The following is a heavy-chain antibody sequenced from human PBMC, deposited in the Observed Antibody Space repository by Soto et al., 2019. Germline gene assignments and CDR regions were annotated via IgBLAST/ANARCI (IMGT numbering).Heavy chain of an antibody. J-gene: IGHJ4*02. D-gene: IGHD6-6*01. V-gene: IGHV4-34*01. CDR3: ARGESSSYFDY. CDR1: GGSFNGYY. Sequence: SETLSLTCAVYGGSFNGYYWSWIRQPPGKGLEWIGEINHSGSTNYNPSLKSRVTISVDTSKNQFSLKLSSVTAADTAVYYCARGESSSYFDYWGQGTLVTVSS. CDR2: INHSGST.